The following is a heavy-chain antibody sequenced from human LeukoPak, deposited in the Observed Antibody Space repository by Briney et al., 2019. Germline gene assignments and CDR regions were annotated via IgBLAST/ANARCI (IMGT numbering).Heavy chain of an antibody. CDR2: IKQDSSKK. CDR3: TRVGYIDEGIDY. Sequence: GGSPRLSCVASGFPFSSYWMTWVRQAPGKGLEWVANIKQDSSKKSYVDSVKGRFTISGDNAKNSLYLQMNSLRAEDTAIYYCTRVGYIDEGIDYWGQGTLVTVSS. D-gene: IGHD5-24*01. V-gene: IGHV3-7*04. J-gene: IGHJ4*02. CDR1: GFPFSSYW.